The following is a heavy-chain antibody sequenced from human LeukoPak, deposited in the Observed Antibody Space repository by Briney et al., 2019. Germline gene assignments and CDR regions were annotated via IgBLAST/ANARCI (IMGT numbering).Heavy chain of an antibody. CDR1: GGSFSGLY. D-gene: IGHD2-8*01. J-gene: IGHJ5*02. CDR3: AVGYCTNGVCGGS. Sequence: SETLSLTCAVYGGSFSGLYWNWIRQPPGKGLEWIGESNPTGSTNYNPSLKSRVTMSLDTSKNQFSLKLSSVTAADTAVYYCAVGYCTNGVCGGSWGQGTVLSVSS. CDR2: SNPTGST. V-gene: IGHV4-34*01.